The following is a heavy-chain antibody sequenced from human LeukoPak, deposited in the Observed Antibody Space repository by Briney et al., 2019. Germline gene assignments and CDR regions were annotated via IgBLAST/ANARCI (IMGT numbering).Heavy chain of an antibody. CDR2: ISSSSSYI. Sequence: GGSLRLSCAASGFTFSSYSMNWVRQAPGKGLGWVSSISSSSSYIYYADSVKGRFTISRDNAKNSLYLQMNSLRAEDTAVYYCARASSYGSPEHDYWGQGTLVTVSS. J-gene: IGHJ4*02. CDR1: GFTFSSYS. V-gene: IGHV3-21*01. D-gene: IGHD5-18*01. CDR3: ARASSYGSPEHDY.